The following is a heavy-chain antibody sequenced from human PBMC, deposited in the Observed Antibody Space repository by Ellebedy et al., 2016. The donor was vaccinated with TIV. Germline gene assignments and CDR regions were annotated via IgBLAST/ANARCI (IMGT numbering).Heavy chain of an antibody. CDR1: GFTFSSYW. V-gene: IGHV3-13*01. J-gene: IGHJ6*02. CDR3: ARDSLERGMDV. CDR2: IGTAGDT. D-gene: IGHD1-1*01. Sequence: GGSLRLXXAASGFTFSSYWMSWVRQAPGKGLEWVSAIGTAGDTYYPGSVKGRFTISRENAKNSLYLQMNSLRAGDTAVYYCARDSLERGMDVWGQGTTVTVSS.